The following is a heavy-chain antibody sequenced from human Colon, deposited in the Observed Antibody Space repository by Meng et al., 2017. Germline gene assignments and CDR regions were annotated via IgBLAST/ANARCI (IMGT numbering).Heavy chain of an antibody. Sequence: VHLVQSETEVKKPGASVKLSCKTSGFPFTTYAIQWVRQAPGQRPQWLGWISVGNGNTKYSQHFQDRVIITRDTSASTAYMELSSLKSEDTAVYYCARDLYGSGRFDYWGQGTLVTVSS. V-gene: IGHV1-3*01. CDR2: ISVGNGNT. CDR3: ARDLYGSGRFDY. D-gene: IGHD3-10*01. J-gene: IGHJ4*02. CDR1: GFPFTTYA.